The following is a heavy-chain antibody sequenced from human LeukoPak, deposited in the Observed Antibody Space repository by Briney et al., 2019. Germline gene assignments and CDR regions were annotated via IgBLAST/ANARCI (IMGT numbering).Heavy chain of an antibody. CDR3: ARAKWAYCGGDCYSLDY. CDR1: GGSISSYY. CDR2: IYYSGST. Sequence: SETLSLTCTVSGGSISSYYWSWIRQPPGKGLEWIGYIYYSGSTNYNPSLKSRVTISVDTSKNQFSLKLSSVTAADTAVYYCARAKWAYCGGDCYSLDYWGQGTLVTVSS. J-gene: IGHJ4*02. D-gene: IGHD2-21*02. V-gene: IGHV4-59*01.